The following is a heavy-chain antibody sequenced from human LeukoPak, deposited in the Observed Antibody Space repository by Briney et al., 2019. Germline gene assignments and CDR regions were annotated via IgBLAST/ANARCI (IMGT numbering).Heavy chain of an antibody. D-gene: IGHD2-21*02. CDR2: INPSGGST. CDR3: ARDSYCGGDCYPRGSDEDFDY. Sequence: ASVKVSCKASGYTFTSYYMHWVRQAPGQGLEWMGIINPSGGSTSYAQKFQGRVTTTRDMSTSTVYMELSSLRSEDTAVYYCARDSYCGGDCYPRGSDEDFDYWGQGTLVTVSS. V-gene: IGHV1-46*01. CDR1: GYTFTSYY. J-gene: IGHJ4*02.